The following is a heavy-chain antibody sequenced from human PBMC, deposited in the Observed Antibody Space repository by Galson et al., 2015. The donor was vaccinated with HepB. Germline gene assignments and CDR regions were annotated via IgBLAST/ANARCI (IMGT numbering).Heavy chain of an antibody. Sequence: SLRLSCAASGFTFSGYAMYWVRQAPGKGLEWVAAVSYDGSNKDHADSVKGRFTISRDNSKNTLYLQMNSLRAEDTAVYYCAKPLYGSGSYSGFDYWGQGTLVTVFS. CDR3: AKPLYGSGSYSGFDY. D-gene: IGHD3-10*01. V-gene: IGHV3-30*18. CDR1: GFTFSGYA. J-gene: IGHJ4*02. CDR2: VSYDGSNK.